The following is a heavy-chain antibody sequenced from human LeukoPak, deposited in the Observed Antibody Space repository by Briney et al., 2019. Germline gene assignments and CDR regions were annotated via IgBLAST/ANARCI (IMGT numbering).Heavy chain of an antibody. CDR2: ISGSGGRT. V-gene: IGHV3-23*01. Sequence: GGSLRLSCAASGFTFSSYAMSWVRQAPGKGLEWVSAISGSGGRTYYADSVKGRFTISRDNSKNTLYLQMNSLRAEETAVYYCTRRTITVPVIDYWGQGTLVTVSS. CDR1: GFTFSSYA. J-gene: IGHJ4*02. D-gene: IGHD6-19*01. CDR3: TRRTITVPVIDY.